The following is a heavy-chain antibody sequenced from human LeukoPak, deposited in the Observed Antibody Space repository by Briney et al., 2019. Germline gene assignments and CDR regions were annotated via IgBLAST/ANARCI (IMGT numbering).Heavy chain of an antibody. CDR1: GDSISAHY. CDR2: VYYTGTT. CDR3: AKIGTYPVHVSYSYYYLDV. D-gene: IGHD1-26*01. J-gene: IGHJ6*03. Sequence: PSETLSLTCTVSGDSISAHYWSWIRQPPGRGLEYIGDVYYTGTTNYNPSLKSRVTMSVDTSKNQFSLRLTSVAAADTALYYCAKIGTYPVHVSYSYYYLDVWGKGTTVTVSS. V-gene: IGHV4-59*11.